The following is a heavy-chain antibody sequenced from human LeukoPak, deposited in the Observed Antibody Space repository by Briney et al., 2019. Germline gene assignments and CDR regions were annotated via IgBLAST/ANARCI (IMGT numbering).Heavy chain of an antibody. J-gene: IGHJ6*02. V-gene: IGHV3-30*18. CDR3: AKVYTGTTTFSPYYYYGMDV. D-gene: IGHD1-1*01. Sequence: PGRSLRLPCAASGFTFSSYGMHWVRQAPGKGLEWVAVISYDGSNKYYADSVKGRFTISRDNSKNTLYLQMNSLRAEDTAVYYCAKVYTGTTTFSPYYYYGMDVWGQGTTVTVSS. CDR1: GFTFSSYG. CDR2: ISYDGSNK.